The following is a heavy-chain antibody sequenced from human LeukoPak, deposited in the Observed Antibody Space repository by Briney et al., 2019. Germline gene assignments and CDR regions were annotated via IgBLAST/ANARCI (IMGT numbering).Heavy chain of an antibody. V-gene: IGHV4-34*01. CDR3: ARGPLLYDFWSGYYKYYYYGMDV. CDR2: INHSGST. J-gene: IGHJ6*02. Sequence: SETLSLTCAVYGGSFSGYYWSWIRQPPGKGLEWIGEINHSGSTYYNPSLKSRVTISVDTSKNQFSLKLSSVTAADTAVYYCARGPLLYDFWSGYYKYYYYGMDVWGQGTTVTVSS. CDR1: GGSFSGYY. D-gene: IGHD3-3*01.